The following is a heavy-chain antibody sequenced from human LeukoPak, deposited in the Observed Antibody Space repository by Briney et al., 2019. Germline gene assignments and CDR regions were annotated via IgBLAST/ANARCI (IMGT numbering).Heavy chain of an antibody. Sequence: SETLSLTCGVSGYSISSGYQWAWIRQSPGKGLEWIGSIYHSGSAHYNPSLKSRVTISVETSKNQFSLNVYSVTAADTAVYYCARDPRWLTPDCTSTSCYGNYFDPWGQGTLVTVSS. CDR3: ARDPRWLTPDCTSTSCYGNYFDP. CDR2: IYHSGSA. J-gene: IGHJ5*02. CDR1: GYSISSGYQ. V-gene: IGHV4-38-2*02. D-gene: IGHD2-2*01.